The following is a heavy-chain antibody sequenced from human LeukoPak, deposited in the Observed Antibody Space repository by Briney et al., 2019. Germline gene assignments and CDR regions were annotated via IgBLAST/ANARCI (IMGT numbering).Heavy chain of an antibody. D-gene: IGHD6-13*01. CDR1: GFTFSTFD. J-gene: IGHJ3*02. CDR2: IGTAGDT. V-gene: IGHV3-13*01. Sequence: PGGSLRLSYATSGFTFSTFDMHWVRQAPGEGLEWVSAIGTAGDTYYPGSVKGRFTISRDNAKNSLYLQMNNLRAGDTAVYYCSRGGAPAGYAYDIWGHGTVVTVSS. CDR3: SRGGAPAGYAYDI.